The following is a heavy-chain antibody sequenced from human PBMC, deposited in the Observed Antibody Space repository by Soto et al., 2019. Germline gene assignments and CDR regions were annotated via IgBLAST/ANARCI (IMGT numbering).Heavy chain of an antibody. J-gene: IGHJ6*02. D-gene: IGHD2-21*01. CDR1: GFTFSSYA. V-gene: IGHV3-23*01. CDR2: ITGSGGTT. CDR3: AKYLHSRYYYGLDV. Sequence: GGSLRLSCAASGFTFSSYAMSWVRQAPGKGLEWVSTITGSGGTTYYADSVKGRFTISRDNSKNTLYLQMSSLRAEDTAVYYCAKYLHSRYYYGLDVWGQGTTVTVSS.